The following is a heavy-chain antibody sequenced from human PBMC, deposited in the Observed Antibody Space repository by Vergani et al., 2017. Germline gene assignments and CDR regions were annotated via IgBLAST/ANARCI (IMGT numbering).Heavy chain of an antibody. J-gene: IGHJ4*02. Sequence: VQLLESGGGLVQPGGYLILYCAASGFTFSSYDMSWVRQAPGKGLEWVSAISGSGGSTYYADSVKGRFTIARDNSKNTLYLQMNSLRAEDTAVYYCAKDGRNNYYDSSGYYPDWGQGTLVTVSS. V-gene: IGHV3-23*01. CDR2: ISGSGGST. D-gene: IGHD3-22*01. CDR1: GFTFSSYD. CDR3: AKDGRNNYYDSSGYYPD.